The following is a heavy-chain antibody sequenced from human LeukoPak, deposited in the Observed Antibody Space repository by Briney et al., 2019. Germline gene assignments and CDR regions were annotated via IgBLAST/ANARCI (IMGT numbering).Heavy chain of an antibody. V-gene: IGHV3-23*01. J-gene: IGHJ4*02. Sequence: GGSLRLSCAASGVLFSNYAMTWVRQAPGKGLEWVSAISGRGGNTYYADSVKGRFTISRDNSKNTLYLQMNSLRVEDTAVYYCASRKGLMVFPLDWGQGTMVTVSS. CDR1: GVLFSNYA. CDR3: ASRKGLMVFPLD. CDR2: ISGRGGNT. D-gene: IGHD2-8*01.